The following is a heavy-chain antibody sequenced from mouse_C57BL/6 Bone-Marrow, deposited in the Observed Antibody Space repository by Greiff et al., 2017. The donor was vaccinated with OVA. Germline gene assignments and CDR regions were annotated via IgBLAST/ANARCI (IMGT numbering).Heavy chain of an antibody. V-gene: IGHV1-69*01. D-gene: IGHD4-1*01. Sequence: QVQLQQPGAELVMPGASVKLSCKASGYTFTSYWMHWVKQRPGQGLEWIGEIDPSDSYTNYNQKFKGKSTLTVDKSSSTAYMQLSSLTSEDSAVYYCARGGTGYFDYWGKAPLSQSPQ. CDR3: ARGGTGYFDY. CDR2: IDPSDSYT. J-gene: IGHJ2*01. CDR1: GYTFTSYW.